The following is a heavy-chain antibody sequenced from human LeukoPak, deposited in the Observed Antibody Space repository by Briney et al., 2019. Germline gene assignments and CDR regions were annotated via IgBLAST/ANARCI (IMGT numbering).Heavy chain of an antibody. V-gene: IGHV3-9*01. CDR3: AKEIAPMGYYDSSGYSSLGLGWFDP. J-gene: IGHJ5*02. D-gene: IGHD3-22*01. CDR1: GFTFDDYA. CDR2: ISWNSGSI. Sequence: GGSLRLSCAASGFTFDDYAMHWVRQAPGKGLEWVSGISWNSGSIGYADSVKGRFTISRDNAKNSLYLQMNSLRAEDTALYYCAKEIAPMGYYDSSGYSSLGLGWFDPWGQGTLVTVSS.